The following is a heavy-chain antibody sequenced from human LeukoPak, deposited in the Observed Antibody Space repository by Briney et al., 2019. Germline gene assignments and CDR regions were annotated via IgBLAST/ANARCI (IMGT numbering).Heavy chain of an antibody. Sequence: SETLSLTCTVSGGPTSSYYWSWIRQPPGKGLEWIGYIYYSGSTNYNPSPKSRVTISVDTSTNQFSLKLSSVTAADTVVHYCARPDEIDAFDIWGQGTMVTVSS. CDR2: IYYSGST. J-gene: IGHJ3*02. V-gene: IGHV4-59*01. CDR1: GGPTSSYY. D-gene: IGHD5-24*01. CDR3: ARPDEIDAFDI.